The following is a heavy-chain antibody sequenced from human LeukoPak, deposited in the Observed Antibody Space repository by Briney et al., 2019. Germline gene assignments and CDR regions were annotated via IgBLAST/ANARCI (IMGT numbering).Heavy chain of an antibody. J-gene: IGHJ4*02. Sequence: SETLSLTCAVYGGSFSGYYWSWIRQPPGKGLGWIGEINHSGSTNYNPSLKSRVTISVDTSKNQFSLKLSSVTAADTAVYYCARQSRATIDVIDDYWGQGTLVTVSS. CDR3: ARQSRATIDVIDDY. CDR2: INHSGST. CDR1: GGSFSGYY. V-gene: IGHV4-34*01. D-gene: IGHD5-12*01.